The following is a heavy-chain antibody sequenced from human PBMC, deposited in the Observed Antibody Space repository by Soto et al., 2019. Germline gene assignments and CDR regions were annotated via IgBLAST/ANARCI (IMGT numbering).Heavy chain of an antibody. D-gene: IGHD5-18*01. CDR1: GFTFSSYG. CDR2: ISYDGSNK. CDR3: AKGGYSYGNWFDP. J-gene: IGHJ5*02. Sequence: GGSLRLSCAASGFTFSSYGMHWVRQAPGKGLEWVAVISYDGSNKYYADSVKGRFTISRDNSKNTLYLQMNSLRAEDTAVYYCAKGGYSYGNWFDPWGQGTLVTV. V-gene: IGHV3-30*18.